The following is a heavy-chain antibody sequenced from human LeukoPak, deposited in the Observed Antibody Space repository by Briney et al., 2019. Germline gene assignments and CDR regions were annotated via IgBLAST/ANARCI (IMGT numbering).Heavy chain of an antibody. CDR3: ARGGDYDILTGSGNWFDP. V-gene: IGHV1-69*05. CDR2: IIPIFGTA. D-gene: IGHD3-9*01. Sequence: ASVKVSCKASGGTFSSYAISWVRQAPGQGLEWVGGIIPIFGTANYAQKFQGRVTITTDESTSTAYMELSSLRSDDTAVYYCARGGDYDILTGSGNWFDPWGQGTLVTVSS. CDR1: GGTFSSYA. J-gene: IGHJ5*02.